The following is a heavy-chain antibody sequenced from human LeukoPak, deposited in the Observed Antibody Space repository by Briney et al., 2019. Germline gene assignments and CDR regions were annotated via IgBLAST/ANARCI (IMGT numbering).Heavy chain of an antibody. CDR3: ARDGRLLNYNMDV. Sequence: PGGSLRLSCAASGFSVSGNYMSWVRQAPGKGLEWVSVIYSGANTYYADSVKGRYTISRDNSKNTLYLQMNSLRAEDTAVYYCARDGRLLNYNMDVWGKGTTVTVSS. CDR1: GFSVSGNY. D-gene: IGHD2-15*01. CDR2: IYSGANT. J-gene: IGHJ6*03. V-gene: IGHV3-53*01.